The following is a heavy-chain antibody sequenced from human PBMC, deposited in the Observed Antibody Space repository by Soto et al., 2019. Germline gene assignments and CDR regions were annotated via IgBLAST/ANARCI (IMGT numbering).Heavy chain of an antibody. CDR2: ISYDGSNK. D-gene: IGHD4-17*01. J-gene: IGHJ4*02. CDR1: GFTFSSYA. Sequence: QVQLVESGGGVVQPGRSLRLSCAASGFTFSSYAMHWVRQAPGKGLEWVAVISYDGSNKYYADSVKGRFTISRDNSENTLYLQMNSLRAEDTAVYYCARGPLDDYGDMRYWGQGTLVTVSS. CDR3: ARGPLDDYGDMRY. V-gene: IGHV3-30-3*01.